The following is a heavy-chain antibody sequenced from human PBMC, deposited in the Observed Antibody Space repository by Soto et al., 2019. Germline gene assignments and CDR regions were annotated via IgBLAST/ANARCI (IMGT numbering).Heavy chain of an antibody. CDR2: ISANNGNT. Sequence: QVQLVQSGAEVKKPGASVKVSCKASGYIFTTYGTTWVRQAPGQGREWRGWISANNGNTYNAQKFQGRVIMTTDKPTRTIYMELRSLRSDDTAVYYCARDLQFYSASSGYRDVFDLWGQGTMVTVSS. V-gene: IGHV1-18*01. CDR1: GYIFTTYG. J-gene: IGHJ3*01. CDR3: ARDLQFYSASSGYRDVFDL. D-gene: IGHD3-22*01.